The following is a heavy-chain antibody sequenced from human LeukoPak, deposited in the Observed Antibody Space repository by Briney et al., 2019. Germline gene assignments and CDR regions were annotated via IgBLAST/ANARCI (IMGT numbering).Heavy chain of an antibody. Sequence: PGGSLRLSCAASGFAFRYYAMSWVRQAPGKGLEWVSAISGSGSSTYYADSVKGRFTISRNNAKNSLYLQMNSLRAEDTAVYFCARDLLGYNYHYMDVWGKGTTVTVSS. V-gene: IGHV3-23*01. D-gene: IGHD3-16*02. CDR3: ARDLLGYNYHYMDV. CDR2: ISGSGSST. J-gene: IGHJ6*03. CDR1: GFAFRYYA.